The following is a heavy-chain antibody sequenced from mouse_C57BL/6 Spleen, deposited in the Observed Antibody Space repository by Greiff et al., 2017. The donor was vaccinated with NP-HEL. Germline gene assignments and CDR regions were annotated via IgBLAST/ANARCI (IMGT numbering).Heavy chain of an antibody. J-gene: IGHJ1*03. CDR3: ARNAFITTVVDWYFDV. CDR1: GFSLTSYG. Sequence: VQLRQSGPGLVQPSQSLSITCTVSGFSLTSYGVHWVRQSPGKGLEWLGVIWSGGSTDYNAAFISRLSISKDNSKSQIFFKMNNLQADDTAIYYCARNAFITTVVDWYFDVWGTGTTVTVSS. V-gene: IGHV2-2*01. D-gene: IGHD1-1*01. CDR2: IWSGGST.